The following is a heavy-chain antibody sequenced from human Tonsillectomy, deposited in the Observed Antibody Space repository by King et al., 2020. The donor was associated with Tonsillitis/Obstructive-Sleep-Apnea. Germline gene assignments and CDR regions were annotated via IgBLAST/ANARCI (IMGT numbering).Heavy chain of an antibody. V-gene: IGHV3-66*01. CDR3: ARDPRRGSYGFDY. CDR1: GFTVSSNY. D-gene: IGHD3-16*01. Sequence: QLVQSGGGLVQPGGSLRLSCAASGFTVSSNYMSWVRQAPGKGLEWVSVIYSGGSTYYADSVKGRFTISRDNSKNTLYLQMNSLRAEDTAVYYFARDPRRGSYGFDYWGQGTLVTVSS. CDR2: IYSGGST. J-gene: IGHJ4*02.